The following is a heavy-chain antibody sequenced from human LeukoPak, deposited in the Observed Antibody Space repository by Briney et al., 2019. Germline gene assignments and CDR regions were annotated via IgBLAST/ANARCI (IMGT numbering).Heavy chain of an antibody. V-gene: IGHV1-69*02. CDR2: IIPILGIA. CDR1: GGTFSINT. J-gene: IGHJ6*03. CDR3: AETYCGGDCYSAADYYYYMDV. Sequence: SVKVSCKASGGTFSINTYSWGRHAPAQGLEWMGRIIPILGIANYAQKYQGRVTITADKSTSTAYMELSSPRSEYTGVYCCAETYCGGDCYSAADYYYYMDVWGKGTTVTVSS. D-gene: IGHD2-21*01.